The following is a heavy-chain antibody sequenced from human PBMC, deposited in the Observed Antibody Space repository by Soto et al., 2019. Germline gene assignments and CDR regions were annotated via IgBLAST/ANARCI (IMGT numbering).Heavy chain of an antibody. CDR2: IYYSGST. CDR1: GGSISSSSYY. V-gene: IGHV4-39*01. Sequence: PSETLSLTCTVSGGSISSSSYYWGWIRQPPGKGLEWIGSIYYSGSTYYNPSLKSRVTISVDTSKNQFSLKLSSVTAADTAVYYCARHLGTSAWFGDYYYYYGMDVWGQGTTVTVS. CDR3: ARHLGTSAWFGDYYYYYGMDV. J-gene: IGHJ6*02. D-gene: IGHD3-10*01.